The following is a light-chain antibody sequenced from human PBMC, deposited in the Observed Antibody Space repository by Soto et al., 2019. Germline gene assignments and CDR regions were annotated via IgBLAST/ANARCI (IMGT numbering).Light chain of an antibody. J-gene: IGKJ1*01. CDR2: GAS. V-gene: IGKV3-15*01. CDR3: QQYNNWPPWT. CDR1: QSVTNN. Sequence: EIVMTQSPATLSVSPGERATRYCRASQSVTNNLAWYQQKPGQAPRLLIYGASIRATGIPARFSDSGSGTEFTLTISRLQSQDSAVYYCQQYNNWPPWTFGQGTKVDIK.